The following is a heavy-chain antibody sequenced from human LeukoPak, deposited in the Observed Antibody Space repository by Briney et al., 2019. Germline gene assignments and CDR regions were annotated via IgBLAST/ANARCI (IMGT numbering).Heavy chain of an antibody. D-gene: IGHD1/OR15-1a*01. CDR1: GGSISSDSYY. CDR2: IYYSGST. CDR3: GRGWTKVDY. V-gene: IGHV4-39*01. J-gene: IGHJ4*02. Sequence: PSETLSLTCTVSGGSISSDSYYWGWIRQPPGKGLEWIGTIYYSGSTYYNPSLKSRVTISIDSSRNQFSLKLNSVTAADTAVYYCGRGWTKVDYWGQGTLVTVSS.